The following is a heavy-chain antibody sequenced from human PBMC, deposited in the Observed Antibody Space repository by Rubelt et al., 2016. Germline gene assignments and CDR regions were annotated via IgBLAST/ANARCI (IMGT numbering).Heavy chain of an antibody. J-gene: IGHJ6*02. CDR1: GYSFTSYW. Sequence: EVQLVQSGAEVKKPGESLRISCKGSGYSFTSYWLSWVRQMPGTGLEWMGRIDPSDSYTNYSPSCEGHVMKSADKSIITAYRRWSSRRATETAMYYWASTIGSGGEYGMEVWGQGTTVTVSS. CDR2: IDPSDSYT. CDR3: ASTIGSGGEYGMEV. D-gene: IGHD3-10*01. V-gene: IGHV5-10-1*03.